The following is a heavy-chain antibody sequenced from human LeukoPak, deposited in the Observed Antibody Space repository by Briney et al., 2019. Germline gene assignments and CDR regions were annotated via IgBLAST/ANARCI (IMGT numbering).Heavy chain of an antibody. CDR3: ARDLLIARSGQQLAFGYDY. D-gene: IGHD6-13*01. CDR2: ISSSGSTI. V-gene: IGHV3-11*01. J-gene: IGHJ4*02. Sequence: GGSLRLSCAASGFTFSDYYMSWIRPAPGKGLEWVSYISSSGSTIYYADSVKGRFTISRDNAKNSLYLQMNSLRVEDTAVYYCARDLLIARSGQQLAFGYDYWGQGTLVTVSS. CDR1: GFTFSDYY.